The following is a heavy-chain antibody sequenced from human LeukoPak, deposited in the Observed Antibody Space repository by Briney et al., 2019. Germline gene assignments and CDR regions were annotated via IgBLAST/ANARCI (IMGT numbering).Heavy chain of an antibody. Sequence: GGSLRLSCAASGFTFSSYEMNWVRQAPGKGLEWVSYISSSGSTIYYADSVKGRFTISRDNAKNSLYLQMNSLRAEDTAVYYCAKDRAGGSYPYYFDYWGQGTLVTVSS. V-gene: IGHV3-48*03. CDR1: GFTFSSYE. J-gene: IGHJ4*02. CDR2: ISSSGSTI. CDR3: AKDRAGGSYPYYFDY. D-gene: IGHD1-26*01.